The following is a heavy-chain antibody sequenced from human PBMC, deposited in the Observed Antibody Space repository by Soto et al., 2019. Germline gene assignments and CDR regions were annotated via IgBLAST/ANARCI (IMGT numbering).Heavy chain of an antibody. CDR2: IYPGDSDT. CDR3: ARHSFFAMVRGVADYYYYGMDV. J-gene: IGHJ6*02. D-gene: IGHD3-10*01. CDR1: GYSFTSYW. V-gene: IGHV5-51*01. Sequence: PGESLKISCKGSGYSFTSYWIGWVRQMPGKGLEWMGIIYPGDSDTRYSPSFQGQVTISADKSISTAYLQWSSLKASDTTMYYCARHSFFAMVRGVADYYYYGMDVWGQGTTVTVSS.